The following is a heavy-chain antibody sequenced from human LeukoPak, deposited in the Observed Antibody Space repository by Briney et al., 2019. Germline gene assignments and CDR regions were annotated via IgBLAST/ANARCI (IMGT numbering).Heavy chain of an antibody. V-gene: IGHV4-38-2*02. CDR2: SGTT. D-gene: IGHD3-3*02. CDR3: ARDNGSGYTKGYEHYYYYLDV. Sequence: SETLSLTCAVSGYSISSGYYWGWIRQPPGKGLEWIGSGTTTYNPSLKSRVSISVDTSKNQFSLKLSSVTAADTALYYCARDNGSGYTKGYEHYYYYLDVWGKGTTVTVSS. J-gene: IGHJ6*03. CDR1: GYSISSGYY.